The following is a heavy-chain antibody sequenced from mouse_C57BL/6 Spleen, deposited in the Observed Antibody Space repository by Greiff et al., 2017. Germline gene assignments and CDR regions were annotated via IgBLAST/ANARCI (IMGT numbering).Heavy chain of an antibody. CDR1: GFTFSSYG. CDR3: ARHPYYYGSSWGFAY. Sequence: VQLKESGGDLVKPGGSLKLSCAASGFTFSSYGMSWVRQTPDKRLEWVATISSGGSYTYYPDSVKGRFTISRDNAKNTLYLQMSSLKSEDTAMYYCARHPYYYGSSWGFAYWGQGTLVTVSA. V-gene: IGHV5-6*01. D-gene: IGHD1-1*01. CDR2: ISSGGSYT. J-gene: IGHJ3*01.